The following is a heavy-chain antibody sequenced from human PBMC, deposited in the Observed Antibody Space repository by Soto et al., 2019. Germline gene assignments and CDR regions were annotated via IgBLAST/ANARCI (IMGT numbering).Heavy chain of an antibody. CDR2: INHSGST. J-gene: IGHJ4*02. D-gene: IGHD4-17*01. CDR1: GGSFSVYY. V-gene: IGHV4-34*01. Sequence: PSDTLSLTCAVYGGSFSVYYWSWVRQLPGKGLEWIGEINHSGSTNYNPSLKSRVTISVDTSKNQFSLKLSSVTAADTAVYYCARGVHGDYYYWGQGTLVTVSS. CDR3: ARGVHGDYYY.